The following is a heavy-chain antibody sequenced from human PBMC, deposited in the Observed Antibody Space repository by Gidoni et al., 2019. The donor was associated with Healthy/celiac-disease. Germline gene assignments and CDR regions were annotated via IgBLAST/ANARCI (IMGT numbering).Heavy chain of an antibody. V-gene: IGHV3-33*01. CDR3: ARDINSRTTVSPFDY. D-gene: IGHD4-17*01. J-gene: IGHJ4*02. Sequence: QVQLVESGGGVVQPGRSLRLSCAASGFTFRSYGMHWVRQAPGKGLEWVAVIWYDGSNKYYADSVKGRFTISRDNSKNTLYLQMNSLRAEDTAVYYCARDINSRTTVSPFDYWGQGTLVTVSS. CDR2: IWYDGSNK. CDR1: GFTFRSYG.